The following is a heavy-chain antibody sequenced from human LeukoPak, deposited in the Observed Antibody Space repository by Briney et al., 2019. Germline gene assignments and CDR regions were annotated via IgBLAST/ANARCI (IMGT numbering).Heavy chain of an antibody. CDR2: INPNSGGT. Sequence: VSVKVSCKASGYTFTGYYMHWVRQAPGQGLEWMGRINPNSGGTNYAQKFQGRVTMTRDTSISTAYMELSRLRSDDTAVYYCARGGYDFVYYYYSMDVWGQGTTVTVSS. V-gene: IGHV1-2*06. CDR3: ARGGYDFVYYYYSMDV. J-gene: IGHJ6*02. CDR1: GYTFTGYY. D-gene: IGHD3-3*01.